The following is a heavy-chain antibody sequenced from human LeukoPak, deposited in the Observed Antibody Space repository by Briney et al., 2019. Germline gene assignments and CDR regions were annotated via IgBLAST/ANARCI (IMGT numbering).Heavy chain of an antibody. V-gene: IGHV3-53*01. CDR2: IYSDGST. J-gene: IGHJ4*02. Sequence: GGSLRLSCAASGFAVSSNYMNWVRQAPGKGLEWVSVIYSDGSTYYADSVKGRFTISRDNSKNTLYLQMNSLRAEDTAVYYCARDLEAANTYYFDYWGQGTMVTVSS. D-gene: IGHD6-13*01. CDR1: GFAVSSNY. CDR3: ARDLEAANTYYFDY.